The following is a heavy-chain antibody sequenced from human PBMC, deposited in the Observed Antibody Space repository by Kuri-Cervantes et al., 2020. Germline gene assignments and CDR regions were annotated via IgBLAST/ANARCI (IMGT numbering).Heavy chain of an antibody. CDR2: IYYSGST. V-gene: IGHV4-39*01. J-gene: IGHJ4*02. D-gene: IGHD6-13*01. CDR1: GGSISSSSYY. CDR3: ARVLKSSSRYYFDY. Sequence: GSLGLSCTVSGGSISSSSYYWGWIRQPPGKGLEWIGSIYYSGSTHYNPSLKSRVTISVDTSKNQFSLKLSSVTAADTAVYYCARVLKSSSRYYFDYWGQGTPVTVSS.